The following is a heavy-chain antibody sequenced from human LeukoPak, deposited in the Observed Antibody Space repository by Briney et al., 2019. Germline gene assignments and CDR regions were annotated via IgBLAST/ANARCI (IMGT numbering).Heavy chain of an antibody. CDR2: IKQDGSEK. V-gene: IGHV3-7*01. J-gene: IGHJ4*02. D-gene: IGHD1-26*01. CDR1: GFTFSNYW. Sequence: PGGSLRLSCAASGFTFSNYWMSWVRQAPGKGLEWVANIKQDGSEKYYVDSVKSRFTISRDNAKNSLSLQMNSLRAEDTAVYYCARSLWELSFDYWGQGALVTVSS. CDR3: ARSLWELSFDY.